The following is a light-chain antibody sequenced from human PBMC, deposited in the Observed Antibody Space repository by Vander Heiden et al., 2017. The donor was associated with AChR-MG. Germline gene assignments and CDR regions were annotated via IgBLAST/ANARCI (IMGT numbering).Light chain of an antibody. J-gene: IGKJ1*01. CDR2: GAS. V-gene: IGKV3-15*01. CDR3: QQYNNWLGT. CDR1: QSVSSN. Sequence: EIVMTQFPATLSVSPGERATLSCRASQSVSSNLAWYQQKPGQAPRLLIYGASTRATGIPARFSGSGSGTEFTLTISSLQSEDFAVYYCQQYNNWLGTFGPGTNVEIK.